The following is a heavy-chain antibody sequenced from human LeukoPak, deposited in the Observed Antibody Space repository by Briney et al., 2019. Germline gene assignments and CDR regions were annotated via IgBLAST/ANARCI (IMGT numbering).Heavy chain of an antibody. V-gene: IGHV3-53*01. CDR1: GFTVSSNY. J-gene: IGHJ4*02. CDR2: IYSGGST. Sequence: GGSLRLSCAASGFTVSSNYMSWVRQAPGKGLEWVSVIYSGGSTYYADSVKGRFTVSRDNSKSTLFLQMNSLRVEDTAIYYCAKEPNHSSGYWDYWGQGTPVTASS. D-gene: IGHD3-22*01. CDR3: AKEPNHSSGYWDY.